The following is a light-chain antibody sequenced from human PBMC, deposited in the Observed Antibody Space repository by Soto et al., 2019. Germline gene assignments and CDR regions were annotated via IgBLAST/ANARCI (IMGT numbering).Light chain of an antibody. Sequence: EIVLTQSQGTLPLSPGERATLSCRASQSVSRDLAWYQQKHGQAPKLLIYDPSSRATGIPDRFSGSGSGTDFTLTISSREPEDFEVYYSQQRHDWPPLTFGGGTKVEV. CDR2: DPS. V-gene: IGKV3-11*01. CDR3: QQRHDWPPLT. J-gene: IGKJ4*01. CDR1: QSVSRD.